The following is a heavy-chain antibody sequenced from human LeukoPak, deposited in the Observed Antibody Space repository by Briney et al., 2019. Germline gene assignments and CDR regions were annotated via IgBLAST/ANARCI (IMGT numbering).Heavy chain of an antibody. D-gene: IGHD5-18*01. J-gene: IGHJ3*02. CDR3: ARGMGYSYGHPQGAFDI. CDR1: GYTFTSYG. V-gene: IGHV1-18*01. CDR2: MSAYNGKT. Sequence: ASVKVSCKASGYTFTSYGISWVRQAPGQWLEWMGWMSAYNGKTNYAHSLQGRVTVTADTSTSTAYMELRSLRSEDTAVYYCARGMGYSYGHPQGAFDIWGQGTMVTVSS.